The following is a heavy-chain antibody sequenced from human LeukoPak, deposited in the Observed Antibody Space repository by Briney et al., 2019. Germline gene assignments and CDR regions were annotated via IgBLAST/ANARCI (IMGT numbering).Heavy chain of an antibody. Sequence: GGSLRLSCVASGFTFSSYWMHWVRQAPGKGLVWVSRSDGSSTSYADSVKGRFTISRDNAKNTLYLQMNSLRAEDTAVYYCARASVATIYYFQHWGQGTLVTVSS. CDR3: ARASVATIYYFQH. CDR2: SDGSST. D-gene: IGHD5-12*01. CDR1: GFTFSSYW. J-gene: IGHJ1*01. V-gene: IGHV3-74*01.